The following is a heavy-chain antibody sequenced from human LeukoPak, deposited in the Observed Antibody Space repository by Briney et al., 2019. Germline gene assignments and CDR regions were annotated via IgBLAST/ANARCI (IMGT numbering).Heavy chain of an antibody. J-gene: IGHJ4*02. CDR1: GYTFGDYG. CDR3: ARKRLGGELGGFDS. Sequence: PGGSLRLSCAASGYTFGDYGMSWVRQVPGKGLEWVSGTNRRGDITGYADFVKGRFTISRDNAKNSLYLQMNSLRVEDTALSHCARKRLGGELGGFDSWGQGTLVTVSS. V-gene: IGHV3-20*01. CDR2: TNRRGDIT. D-gene: IGHD1-7*01.